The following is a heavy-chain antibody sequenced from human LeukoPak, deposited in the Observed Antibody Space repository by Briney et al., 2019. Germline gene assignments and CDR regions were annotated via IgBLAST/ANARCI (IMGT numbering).Heavy chain of an antibody. D-gene: IGHD6-13*01. CDR1: GFTFSSYA. V-gene: IGHV3-30-3*01. J-gene: IGHJ6*02. CDR2: ISYDGSNK. CDR3: ARDIGQQREYGMDV. Sequence: GGSLRLSCAASGFTFSSYAMHWVRQAPGKGLEWVAVISYDGSNKYYADSVKGRFTISRDNSKNTLYLQMSSLRAEDTAVYYCARDIGQQREYGMDVWGQGTTVTVSS.